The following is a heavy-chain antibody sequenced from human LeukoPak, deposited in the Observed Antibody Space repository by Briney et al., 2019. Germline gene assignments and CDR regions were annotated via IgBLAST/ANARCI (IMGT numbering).Heavy chain of an antibody. CDR1: GYSFTNYD. Sequence: ASVKVSCKASGYSFTNYDINWVRQATGQGLEWMGWMNPKSGDTGYSQKFQGRVTITADKSTSTAYMELSSLRSEDTAVYYCASMVYATYYYYYYMDVWGKGTTVTVSS. CDR3: ASMVYATYYYYYYMDV. J-gene: IGHJ6*03. V-gene: IGHV1-8*03. D-gene: IGHD2-8*01. CDR2: MNPKSGDT.